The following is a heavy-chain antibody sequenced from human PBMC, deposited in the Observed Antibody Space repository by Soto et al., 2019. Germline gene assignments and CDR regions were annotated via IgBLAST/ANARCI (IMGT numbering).Heavy chain of an antibody. Sequence: RESLRISCQGSGYSFPSYWIGWVRQMPGKGLEWMGIIYPGASDTKYSPSFQGQVTISADRSINTAYLQWSSLKASDTAMYYCARHKAGYCSTTRCHPADYWGQGTLVTVSS. CDR2: IYPGASDT. CDR3: ARHKAGYCSTTRCHPADY. CDR1: GYSFPSYW. V-gene: IGHV5-51*01. J-gene: IGHJ4*02. D-gene: IGHD2-2*03.